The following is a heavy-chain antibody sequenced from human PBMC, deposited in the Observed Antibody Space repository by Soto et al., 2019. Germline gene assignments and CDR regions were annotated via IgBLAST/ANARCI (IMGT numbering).Heavy chain of an antibody. CDR1: GGSISSYY. Sequence: ETLSLTCTVSGGSISSYYWSWIRQPPGKGLEWIGYIYYTGSSNYNPSLKSRVTMSVDLSRNQFSLRLSSVTAADTAVYYCARGPNYDFWSGYFRGWGQGTLVTVS. CDR2: IYYTGSS. V-gene: IGHV4-59*01. D-gene: IGHD3-3*01. J-gene: IGHJ4*02. CDR3: ARGPNYDFWSGYFRG.